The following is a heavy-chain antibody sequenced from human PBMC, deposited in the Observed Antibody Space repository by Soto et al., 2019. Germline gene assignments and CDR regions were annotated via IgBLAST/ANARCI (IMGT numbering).Heavy chain of an antibody. Sequence: ASVKVSCKASGYTFTNFGISWVRQAPGQGLEWMGWISAYNGNTNYAQKFQGRVTITADKSTNTAYMQLSSLRSEDTAIYYCAASYGSGYRAFDYWGQGALVTVSS. J-gene: IGHJ4*02. CDR2: ISAYNGNT. CDR3: AASYGSGYRAFDY. CDR1: GYTFTNFG. V-gene: IGHV1-18*01. D-gene: IGHD3-10*01.